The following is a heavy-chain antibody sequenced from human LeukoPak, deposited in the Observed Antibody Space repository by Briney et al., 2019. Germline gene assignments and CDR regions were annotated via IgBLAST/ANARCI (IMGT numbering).Heavy chain of an antibody. CDR2: IYKTGST. CDR1: GGSISSTTYY. V-gene: IGHV4-39*07. Sequence: SETLSLTCTVSGGSISSTTYYWAWIRQPPGKGLEWIGSIYKTGSTNYSPSLKSRVTISVDTSKNQFSLKLSSVTAADTAIYYCARSRPQVTTWYFDIWGRGTLVTVSS. J-gene: IGHJ2*01. CDR3: ARSRPQVTTWYFDI. D-gene: IGHD4-17*01.